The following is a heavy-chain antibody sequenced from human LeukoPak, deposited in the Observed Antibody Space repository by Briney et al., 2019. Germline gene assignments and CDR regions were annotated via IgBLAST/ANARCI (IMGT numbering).Heavy chain of an antibody. D-gene: IGHD1-1*01. V-gene: IGHV1-69*05. CDR3: ALDTTGTTVQAFDI. CDR1: GGTLSSYA. J-gene: IGHJ3*02. CDR2: IIPIFGTA. Sequence: VASVTVSCTASGGTLSSYAISWVRQAPGQGLEWMGGIIPIFGTANYAQKFQGRVTITTDESTSTAYMELSSLRSEDTAVHYCALDTTGTTVQAFDIWGQGTMVTVSS.